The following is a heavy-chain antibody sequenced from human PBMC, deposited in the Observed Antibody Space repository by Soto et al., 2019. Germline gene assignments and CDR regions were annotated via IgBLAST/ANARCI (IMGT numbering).Heavy chain of an antibody. D-gene: IGHD3-3*01. Sequence: QVQLQESGPGLVKPSQTLSLTCTVSGGSISSGDYYWSWIRQPPGKGLEWIGYIDYSGSTYYNPSLRSRLTKSVDTSKNQFSLKLSSVTAADTAVYYCARGGRTIFGRYFDYWGQGTLVTVSS. J-gene: IGHJ4*02. CDR1: GGSISSGDYY. V-gene: IGHV4-30-4*01. CDR3: ARGGRTIFGRYFDY. CDR2: IDYSGST.